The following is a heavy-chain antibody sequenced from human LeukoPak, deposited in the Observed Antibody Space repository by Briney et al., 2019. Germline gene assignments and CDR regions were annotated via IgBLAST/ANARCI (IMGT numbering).Heavy chain of an antibody. J-gene: IGHJ6*02. CDR1: GGTISSYH. CDR2: IYYSGSP. V-gene: IGHV4-59*08. CDR3: ARQVYEVFGELLYYYYGMDV. D-gene: IGHD3-10*01. Sequence: SETLSLTCTASGGTISSYHWSWIRQPPGKGLEWIGYIYYSGSPNYTASHKSRVTISVDTSKNKFSLNLSTVTAADSAVDYCARQVYEVFGELLYYYYGMDVWAQGTTVTVSS.